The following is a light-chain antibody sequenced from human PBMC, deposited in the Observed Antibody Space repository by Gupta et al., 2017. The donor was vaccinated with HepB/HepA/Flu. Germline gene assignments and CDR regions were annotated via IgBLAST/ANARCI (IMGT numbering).Light chain of an antibody. Sequence: DVVVTQSPLSLPVTLGQPASISCRSSQRLVYSDGYSYLNWFQQRPGQSPRRIIYQASKRDSGVPDSFGGRGSRTDFPLNISRVAAEYVGFYCCKQRKQCSLTFGQGTRLEIK. CDR2: QAS. J-gene: IGKJ5*01. V-gene: IGKV2-30*01. CDR1: QRLVYSDGYSY. CDR3: KQRKQCSLT.